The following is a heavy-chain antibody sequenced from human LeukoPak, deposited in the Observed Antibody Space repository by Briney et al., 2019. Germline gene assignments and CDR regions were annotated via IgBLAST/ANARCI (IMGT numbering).Heavy chain of an antibody. CDR2: ISGGGGST. Sequence: GGSLRLSCAASGVTFSSYAMSWVRRPPGKGLEWVSAISGGGGSTYYADSVKGRFTISRDNTKNSLYLQMNGLRAEDTAVYYCARTRSSGYLTFGYWGQGILVTVSS. CDR1: GVTFSSYA. V-gene: IGHV3-23*01. J-gene: IGHJ4*02. CDR3: ARTRSSGYLTFGY. D-gene: IGHD3-22*01.